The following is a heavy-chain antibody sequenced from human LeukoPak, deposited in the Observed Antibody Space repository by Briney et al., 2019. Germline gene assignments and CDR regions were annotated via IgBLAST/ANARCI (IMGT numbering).Heavy chain of an antibody. CDR3: ARSYSGYDLGAFDI. Sequence: GASVKVSCKASGGTFSSYAISWVRQAPGQGLEWMGGIIPIFGTANYAQKFQGRVTITADKSTSTAYMELSSLRSEDTAVYYCARSYSGYDLGAFDIWGQGTMVTVSS. CDR1: GGTFSSYA. J-gene: IGHJ3*02. V-gene: IGHV1-69*06. CDR2: IIPIFGTA. D-gene: IGHD5-12*01.